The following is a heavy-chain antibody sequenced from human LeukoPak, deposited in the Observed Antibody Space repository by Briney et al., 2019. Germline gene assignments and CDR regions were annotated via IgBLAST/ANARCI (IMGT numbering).Heavy chain of an antibody. D-gene: IGHD2-2*01. Sequence: GGSLRLSCAASGFTFSGYWMSWVRQAPGKGLEWVANIKQDGSEKYYVDSVKGRFTISRDNAKNSLYLQMNSLRAEDTAVYYCARSGSSTSCYHCLDYWGQGTLVTVSS. J-gene: IGHJ4*02. CDR3: ARSGSSTSCYHCLDY. CDR1: GFTFSGYW. V-gene: IGHV3-7*01. CDR2: IKQDGSEK.